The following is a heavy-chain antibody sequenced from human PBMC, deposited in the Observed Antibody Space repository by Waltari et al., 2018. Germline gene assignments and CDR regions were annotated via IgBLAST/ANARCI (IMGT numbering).Heavy chain of an antibody. V-gene: IGHV3-33*06. CDR1: GFSLSNFG. CDR3: AKDAFGNTYLDH. D-gene: IGHD3-10*01. Sequence: QVQLVESGGGVVQPGMSLRLSCAASGFSLSNFGMHWVRQAPGKGLEWVALTWFDGSKTYYADSVRGRFTISRDNSKNTLYLDINTLRVDDTAIYYCAKDAFGNTYLDHWGQGTLVTVSS. J-gene: IGHJ5*02. CDR2: TWFDGSKT.